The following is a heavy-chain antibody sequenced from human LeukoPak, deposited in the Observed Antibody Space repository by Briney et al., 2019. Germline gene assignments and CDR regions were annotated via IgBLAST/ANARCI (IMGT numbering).Heavy chain of an antibody. J-gene: IGHJ4*02. CDR2: IYHSGST. CDR1: GGSISSYY. Sequence: SETLSLTCTVSGGSISSYYWGWIRQPPGKGLEWIGSIYHSGSTYYNPSLKSRVTISVDTSKNQFSLKLSSVTAADTAVYYCARILMVRGVIIDYFDYWGQGTLVTVSS. CDR3: ARILMVRGVIIDYFDY. V-gene: IGHV4-38-2*02. D-gene: IGHD3-10*01.